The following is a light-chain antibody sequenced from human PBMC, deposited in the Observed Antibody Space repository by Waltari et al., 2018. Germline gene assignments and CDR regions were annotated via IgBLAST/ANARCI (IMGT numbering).Light chain of an antibody. CDR1: SSDVGGHNF. CDR2: DVI. CDR3: YSYTTSSTYV. J-gene: IGLJ1*01. Sequence: QSALTQPASASGSPGQSITISCTGTSSDVGGHNFVSWYQQHPGKAPKLMIYDVINRPSGVSSRFSGSKSGNTASLTISGLQAEDEAYYYCYSYTTSSTYVFGTGTQVTVL. V-gene: IGLV2-14*03.